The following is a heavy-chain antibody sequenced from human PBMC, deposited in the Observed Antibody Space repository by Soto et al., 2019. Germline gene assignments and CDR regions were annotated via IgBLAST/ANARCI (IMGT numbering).Heavy chain of an antibody. CDR3: AGDNRGGFGEFYIVGSMDV. CDR1: GGSISSVGYY. CDR2: IYYSGCT. J-gene: IGHJ6*04. D-gene: IGHD3-16*01. Sequence: QVQLQESGPGLVKPSQTLSLTCTVSGGSISSVGYYWSWIRQHPGKGLDWIGYIYYSGCTYYNPSLKRRDTISVDTSKDQFSLKLSSVTDAGTAVYYCAGDNRGGFGEFYIVGSMDVWGEGTTVTVSS. V-gene: IGHV4-31*03.